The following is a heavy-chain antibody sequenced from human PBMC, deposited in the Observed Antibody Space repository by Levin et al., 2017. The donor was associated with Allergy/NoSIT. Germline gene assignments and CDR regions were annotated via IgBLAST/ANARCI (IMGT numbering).Heavy chain of an antibody. J-gene: IGHJ4*02. CDR2: ISSSSSYI. CDR3: ARELTGVGLDY. Sequence: GESLKISCAASGFTFSSYSMNWVRQAPGKGLEWVSSISSSSSYIYYADSVKGRFTISRDNAKNSLYLQMNSLRAEDTAVYYCARELTGVGLDYWGQGTLVTVSS. D-gene: IGHD7-27*01. CDR1: GFTFSSYS. V-gene: IGHV3-21*01.